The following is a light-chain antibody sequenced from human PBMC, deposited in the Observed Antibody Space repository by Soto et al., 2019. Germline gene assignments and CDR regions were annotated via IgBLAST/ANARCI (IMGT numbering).Light chain of an antibody. CDR2: GNS. CDR1: SSNIGAGYD. J-gene: IGLJ1*01. V-gene: IGLV1-40*01. Sequence: QSVLTQPPSVSGAPGQRVTISCTGSSSNIGAGYDVHWYQQLPGTAPKLLIYGNSNRPSGVPDRFSGSKSGTSASLAITGLQAGDEADYYCPSYDSSLSVLYVFVPGTKVTVL. CDR3: PSYDSSLSVLYV.